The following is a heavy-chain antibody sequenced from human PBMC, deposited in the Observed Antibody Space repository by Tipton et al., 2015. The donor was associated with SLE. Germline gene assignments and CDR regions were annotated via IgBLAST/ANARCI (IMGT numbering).Heavy chain of an antibody. Sequence: GSLRLSCATSGFTFSSYALSWVRRAPGKGLERVSAISGGGGSTYYADFVKGRFSISIDKSKKTLFLQMNSLRVDDTATYYCAKFEKTTDFYLDSWGQGTLVSVSS. CDR1: GFTFSSYA. CDR2: ISGGGGST. D-gene: IGHD1/OR15-1a*01. J-gene: IGHJ4*02. V-gene: IGHV3-23*01. CDR3: AKFEKTTDFYLDS.